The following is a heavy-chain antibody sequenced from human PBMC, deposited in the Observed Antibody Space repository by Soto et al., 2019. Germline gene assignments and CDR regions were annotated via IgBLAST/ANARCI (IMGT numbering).Heavy chain of an antibody. V-gene: IGHV3-53*01. CDR1: GFTVSSNY. CDR3: ARHYYDSSGPLVV. J-gene: IGHJ6*02. D-gene: IGHD3-22*01. Sequence: GGSLRLSCAASGFTVSSNYMSWVRQAPGKGLEWVSVIYSGGSTYYADSVKGRFTISRDNSKNTLYLQMNSLRAEDTAVYYCARHYYDSSGPLVVWGQGTTVTVSS. CDR2: IYSGGST.